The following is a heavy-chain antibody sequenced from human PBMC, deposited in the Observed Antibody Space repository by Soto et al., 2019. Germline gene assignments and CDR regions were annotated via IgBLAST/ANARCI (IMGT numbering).Heavy chain of an antibody. Sequence: SVKVSCTASGGTFSSYAISWVRHAPGQGLEWMGGIIPIFGTANYAQKFQGRVTITADESTSTAYMELSSLRSEDTAVYYCARDDELSGAVHYYYYGMDVWGQGTTVTVSS. D-gene: IGHD3-16*02. J-gene: IGHJ6*02. CDR1: GGTFSSYA. CDR2: IIPIFGTA. CDR3: ARDDELSGAVHYYYYGMDV. V-gene: IGHV1-69*13.